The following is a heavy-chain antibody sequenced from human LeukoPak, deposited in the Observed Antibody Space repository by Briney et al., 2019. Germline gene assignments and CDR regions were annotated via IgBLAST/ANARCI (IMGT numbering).Heavy chain of an antibody. D-gene: IGHD5-18*01. CDR3: AREGVQLWDDAFDI. V-gene: IGHV3-7*03. CDR2: IKQDGSEK. J-gene: IGHJ3*02. Sequence: GGSLRLSCAASGFTFSSYWMSWVRQAPGKGLEWVANIKQDGSEKYYVDSVKGQFTISRDNAKNSLYLQMNSLRAEDTAVYYCAREGVQLWDDAFDIWGQGTMVTVSS. CDR1: GFTFSSYW.